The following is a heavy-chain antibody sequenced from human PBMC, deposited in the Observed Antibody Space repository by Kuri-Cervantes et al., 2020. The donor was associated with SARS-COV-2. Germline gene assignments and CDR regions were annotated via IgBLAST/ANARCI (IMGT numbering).Heavy chain of an antibody. J-gene: IGHJ6*02. V-gene: IGHV3-73*01. Sequence: GALKISCAASGFTFSGSAMHWVRQASGKGLEWVGRIRSKANSCATAYAASVKGRFTISRDDSKNTAYLQMNGLKTEDTAVYYCSRSTVTSPLYGMDVWGQGTTVTVSS. CDR3: SRSTVTSPLYGMDV. D-gene: IGHD4-17*01. CDR1: GFTFSGSA. CDR2: IRSKANSCAT.